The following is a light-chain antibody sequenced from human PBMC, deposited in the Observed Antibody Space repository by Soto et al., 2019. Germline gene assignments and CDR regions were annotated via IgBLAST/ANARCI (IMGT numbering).Light chain of an antibody. J-gene: IGKJ4*01. CDR1: QDVSNY. V-gene: IGKV1-33*01. CDR2: AAS. Sequence: DIQMTQSPSSLSASVGDRVTITCQASQDVSNYLSWYQQKPGKAPKLLISAASNLEAGVSLRFSGSGSGTHFTFTISRLQPEDVATYYCQKYDDLPFTFGGGSNVEIK. CDR3: QKYDDLPFT.